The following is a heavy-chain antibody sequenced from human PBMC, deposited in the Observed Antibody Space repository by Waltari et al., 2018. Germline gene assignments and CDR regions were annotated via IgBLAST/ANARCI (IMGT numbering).Heavy chain of an antibody. CDR3: ARGGASYYDILTGYYTRGNWFDP. CDR2: IYHSGST. D-gene: IGHD3-9*01. J-gene: IGHJ5*02. CDR1: GGSISSSNW. V-gene: IGHV4-4*02. Sequence: QVQLQESDPGLVKPSGTLSLTCAVSGGSISSSNWWSWVRQPPGKGLEWIGEIYHSGSTNYNPSLKSRVTISVDKSKNQFSLKLSSVTAADTAVYYCARGGASYYDILTGYYTRGNWFDPWGQGTLVTVSS.